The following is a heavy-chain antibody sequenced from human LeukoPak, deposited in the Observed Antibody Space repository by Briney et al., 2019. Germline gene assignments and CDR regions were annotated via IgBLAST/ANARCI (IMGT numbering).Heavy chain of an antibody. CDR1: GYTFTGYY. CDR2: INPNSDGT. J-gene: IGHJ4*02. V-gene: IGHV1-2*02. Sequence: ASVKVSCKASGYTFTGYYIHWVRQAPGQGLEWMGWINPNSDGTDYAQKFQGRVTMTSDASINTAYMELSRLTSDDTAMYYCARGETWWEQRRHFDFWGQGTLATVSS. D-gene: IGHD1-26*01. CDR3: ARGETWWEQRRHFDF.